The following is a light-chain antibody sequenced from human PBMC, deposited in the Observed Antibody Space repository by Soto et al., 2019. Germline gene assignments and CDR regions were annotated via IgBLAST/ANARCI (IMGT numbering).Light chain of an antibody. Sequence: EIVLTQSPGTLSLSPGERATLSCRTSQSVSVNYLAWYQQKPGQAPRLLIYGASSRATGIPDRFSGSGSGTDFTLTITRLEPEDFAVYYCQQRSNWPITFGQGTRLEIK. CDR1: QSVSVNY. J-gene: IGKJ5*01. V-gene: IGKV3D-20*02. CDR3: QQRSNWPIT. CDR2: GAS.